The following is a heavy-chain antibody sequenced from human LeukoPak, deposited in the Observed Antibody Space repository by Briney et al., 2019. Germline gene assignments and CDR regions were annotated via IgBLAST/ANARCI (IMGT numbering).Heavy chain of an antibody. CDR1: GYNFTGYL. J-gene: IGHJ6*03. D-gene: IGHD3-16*01. V-gene: IGHV1-2*02. CDR2: IDPKRGVT. CDR3: ARFGEDGDDMDV. Sequence: ASVKVSCKASGYNFTGYLLHWVRQAPGQGLGWMGWIDPKRGVTRYAQKLQGRVTLTRDTPMTTVYLELISLESDDTARYFCARFGEDGDDMDVWGDGSTVTVSS.